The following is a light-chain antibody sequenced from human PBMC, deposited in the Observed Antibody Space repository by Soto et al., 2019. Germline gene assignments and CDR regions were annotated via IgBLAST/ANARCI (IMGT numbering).Light chain of an antibody. V-gene: IGLV2-11*01. J-gene: IGLJ1*01. Sequence: QSVLTQPRSVSGSPGQSVTISCTGTSSDVGGYNYVSWYQQHPGKAPKLMIYDVSKRPSGVPDRFSGSKSGNTASLTISGLQTEDEADYYCCSYAGSHAFYVFASGTKVTVL. CDR1: SSDVGGYNY. CDR2: DVS. CDR3: CSYAGSHAFYV.